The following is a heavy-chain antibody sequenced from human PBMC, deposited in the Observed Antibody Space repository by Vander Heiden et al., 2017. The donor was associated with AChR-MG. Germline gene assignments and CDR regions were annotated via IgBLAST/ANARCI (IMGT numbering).Heavy chain of an antibody. CDR3: ASGITVIGTNY. CDR2: ITPILGIA. V-gene: IGHV1-69*02. D-gene: IGHD6-13*01. CDR1: GGTVSSYS. Sequence: QVELVQSGAEVKKPGSSVKVSCKASGGTVSSYSISWVRQAPGQGLEWMGRITPILGIANYAQKFQGRVTITADKSTSTAYMELSSLRPEDTAVYYCASGITVIGTNYWGQGTLVTVSS. J-gene: IGHJ4*02.